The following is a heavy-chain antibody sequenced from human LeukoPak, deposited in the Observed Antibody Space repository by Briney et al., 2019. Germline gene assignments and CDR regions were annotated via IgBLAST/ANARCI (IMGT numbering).Heavy chain of an antibody. V-gene: IGHV3-23*01. Sequence: GGSLRLSCAASGFTFSSYAMTWVRQAPGKGLERVSGISGSGSDTFYADSVKGRFTISRDNSKNTLYLQMGSLRAEDTAVYYCANVIIVAAGYEYFQHWGQGTLVSVSS. J-gene: IGHJ1*01. CDR1: GFTFSSYA. CDR2: ISGSGSDT. CDR3: ANVIIVAAGYEYFQH. D-gene: IGHD6-13*01.